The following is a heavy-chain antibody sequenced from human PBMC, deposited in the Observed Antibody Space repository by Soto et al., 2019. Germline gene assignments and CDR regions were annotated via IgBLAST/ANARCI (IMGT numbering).Heavy chain of an antibody. CDR2: FSGGGGGT. Sequence: GGSLRLSCAASGFTFSNYAMSWVRQAPGEGLEWVSGFSGGGGGTYYADSVKGRFTISRDNSKNTLYLQLDSLRAEDTAVYHCAKQGYSSGWFGDFDYWGQGTLVTVSS. J-gene: IGHJ4*02. CDR1: GFTFSNYA. CDR3: AKQGYSSGWFGDFDY. D-gene: IGHD6-19*01. V-gene: IGHV3-23*01.